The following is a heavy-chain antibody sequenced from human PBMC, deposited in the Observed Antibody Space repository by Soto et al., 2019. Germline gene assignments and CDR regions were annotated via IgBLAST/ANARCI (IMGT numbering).Heavy chain of an antibody. V-gene: IGHV1-46*01. CDR2: IDPNDDYT. D-gene: IGHD3-10*01. J-gene: IGHJ4*02. CDR3: ARGRVVRGVTTSVPHDY. Sequence: QVQLVQSGAEVKKPGASVKVSCKASGYTFINYYVHWVRQAPGQGLEWVGIIDPNDDYTFYAEKFQGRVTMTRDASTSTLFMELSSLTSEDTAIYYCARGRVVRGVTTSVPHDYWGQGTLVTVSS. CDR1: GYTFINYY.